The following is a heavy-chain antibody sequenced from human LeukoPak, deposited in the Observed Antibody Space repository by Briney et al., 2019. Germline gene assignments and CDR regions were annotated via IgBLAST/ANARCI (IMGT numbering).Heavy chain of an antibody. CDR2: ISAYNGNT. V-gene: IGHV1-18*04. CDR1: GHTFTSYG. CDR3: ARSRFGEFHFDY. D-gene: IGHD3-10*01. J-gene: IGHJ4*02. Sequence: ASVKVSCKASGHTFTSYGISWVRQAPGQGLEWMGWISAYNGNTNYAQKLQGRVTMTTDTSTSTAYMELRSLRSDDTAVYYCARSRFGEFHFDYWGQGTLVTVSS.